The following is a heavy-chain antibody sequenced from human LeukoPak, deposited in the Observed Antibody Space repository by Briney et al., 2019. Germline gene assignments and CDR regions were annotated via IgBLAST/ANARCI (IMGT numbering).Heavy chain of an antibody. Sequence: ASVKVSCKASGYTFTSYGISWLRQAPGQGLEWMGWISTYNGHTNYAQKLQGRVTMTKDTSTSTAYMELRSLRSDDTAVYYCARDRSGNYFHYWGQGTLVTVSS. J-gene: IGHJ4*02. V-gene: IGHV1-18*01. CDR3: ARDRSGNYFHY. D-gene: IGHD1-26*01. CDR2: ISTYNGHT. CDR1: GYTFTSYG.